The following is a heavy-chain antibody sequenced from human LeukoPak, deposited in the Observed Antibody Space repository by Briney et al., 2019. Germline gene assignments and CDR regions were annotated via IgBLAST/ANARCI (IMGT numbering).Heavy chain of an antibody. CDR1: GFTFGSYA. V-gene: IGHV3-23*01. CDR3: AKNDYGGLDAFDI. CDR2: ISGSGGST. Sequence: GGSLRLSCAASGFTFGSYAMSWVRQAPGKGLEWVSGISGSGGSTYYADSVKGRFTISRDNFKNTLYLQVNSLRAEDTAVYYCAKNDYGGLDAFDIWGQGTMVTVSS. J-gene: IGHJ3*02. D-gene: IGHD4-23*01.